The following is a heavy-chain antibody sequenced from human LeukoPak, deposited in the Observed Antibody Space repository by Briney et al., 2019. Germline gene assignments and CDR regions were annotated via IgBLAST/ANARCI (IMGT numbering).Heavy chain of an antibody. CDR2: IIPIFGTA. CDR1: GYTFSNYG. V-gene: IGHV1-69*06. Sequence: WASVKVSCKASGYTFSNYGISWVRQAPGQGLEWMGGIIPIFGTANYAQKFQGRVTITADKSTSTAYMELSSLRSEDTAVYYCARGNGRGYCSGGSCYTPYYYYYYMDVWGKGTTVTVSS. CDR3: ARGNGRGYCSGGSCYTPYYYYYYMDV. J-gene: IGHJ6*03. D-gene: IGHD2-15*01.